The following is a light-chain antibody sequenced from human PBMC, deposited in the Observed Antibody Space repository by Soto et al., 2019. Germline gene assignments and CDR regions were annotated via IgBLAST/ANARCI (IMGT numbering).Light chain of an antibody. CDR1: QSVSSSY. CDR2: DAS. CDR3: QQYGSSPPYT. Sequence: EIVLTQSPGTLSLSPGERATLSCRASQSVSSSYLAWYQQKPGQAPRLLIYDASSRATGIPDRFSGSGSGTDFTLTISTLEPEDFAVYYCQQYGSSPPYTFDQGTKLEIK. V-gene: IGKV3-20*01. J-gene: IGKJ2*01.